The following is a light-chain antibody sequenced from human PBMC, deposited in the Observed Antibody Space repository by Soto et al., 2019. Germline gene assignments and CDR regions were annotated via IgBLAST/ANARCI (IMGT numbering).Light chain of an antibody. Sequence: QSVLTQPPSASGTPGQRVTISCSGSSSNIGRHGVNWYQHLPGAAPKLLIYSNNQRPSGVPDRFPGSTSGTSVSLTISGLQSEDEADYYCATWDDSLNGVVFGGGTKVTVL. CDR2: SNN. V-gene: IGLV1-44*01. CDR1: SSNIGRHG. CDR3: ATWDDSLNGVV. J-gene: IGLJ2*01.